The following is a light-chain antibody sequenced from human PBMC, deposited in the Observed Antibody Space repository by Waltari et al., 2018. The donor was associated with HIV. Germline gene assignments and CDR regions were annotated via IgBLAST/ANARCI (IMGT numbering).Light chain of an antibody. CDR1: QRVTSN. CDR3: QQYNNWPSLT. J-gene: IGKJ4*01. CDR2: GAS. Sequence: EIVMTQSPATLSLSPGERTTLSCRASQRVTSNLAWYQQKPGQAPRLLIYGASTRATGIPARFSGSGSGTEFTLTISSLQSEDFAVYYCQQYNNWPSLTFGGGTKVEI. V-gene: IGKV3-15*01.